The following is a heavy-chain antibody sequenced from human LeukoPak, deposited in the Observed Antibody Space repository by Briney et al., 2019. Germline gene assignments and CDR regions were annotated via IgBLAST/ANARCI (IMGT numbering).Heavy chain of an antibody. V-gene: IGHV3-15*01. D-gene: IGHD1-7*01. Sequence: NPGGSLRLSCAASGFTFSNAWMSWVRQAPGKGLEWVGRIKSKTDGGTTDYAAPVKGRFTISRDDSKNTLYLQMNSLKTEDTAVYYCTTDGSEAGTNFDYWGQGTLVTVSS. CDR3: TTDGSEAGTNFDY. CDR2: IKSKTDGGTT. J-gene: IGHJ4*02. CDR1: GFTFSNAW.